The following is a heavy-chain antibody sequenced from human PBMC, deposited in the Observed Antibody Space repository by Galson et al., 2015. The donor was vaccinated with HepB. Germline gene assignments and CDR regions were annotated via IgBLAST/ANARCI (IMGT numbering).Heavy chain of an antibody. Sequence: SLRLSCAASGFTFSGSAMHWVRQASGKGLEWVGRIRSKANSYATAYAASVKGRFTISRDDSKNTAYLQMNSLKTEDTAVYYCLRGVATLTPVTAKEWWGQGTLVTVSS. J-gene: IGHJ4*02. D-gene: IGHD5-12*01. CDR1: GFTFSGSA. V-gene: IGHV3-73*01. CDR2: IRSKANSYAT. CDR3: LRGVATLTPVTAKEW.